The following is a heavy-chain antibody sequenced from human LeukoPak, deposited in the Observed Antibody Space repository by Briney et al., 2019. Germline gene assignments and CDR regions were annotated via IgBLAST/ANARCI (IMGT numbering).Heavy chain of an antibody. CDR3: ARGRGYSYGSRYYYYYYMDV. Sequence: SETLSLTCTVSGGSISSYYWSWIRQPPGKGLEWIGYIYYSGSTNYNPSLKSRVAISVDTSKNQFSMKLSSVTAADTAVYYCARGRGYSYGSRYYYYYYMDVWGKGTTVTISS. CDR2: IYYSGST. V-gene: IGHV4-59*01. J-gene: IGHJ6*03. D-gene: IGHD5-18*01. CDR1: GGSISSYY.